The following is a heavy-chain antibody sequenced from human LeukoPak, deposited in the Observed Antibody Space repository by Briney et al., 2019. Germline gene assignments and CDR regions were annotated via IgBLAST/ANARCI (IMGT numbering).Heavy chain of an antibody. CDR1: GYSFISYW. CDR2: IYPGDSDT. V-gene: IGHV5-51*01. J-gene: IGHJ4*02. CDR3: ARAYYVDSSGYFPFDN. D-gene: IGHD3-22*01. Sequence: GESLKISCKASGYSFISYWISWVRQMPGKGLEWMGIIYPGDSDTRYSPSFQGQVTISVDKSFSTAYLQLSSLKASDTAMYYCARAYYVDSSGYFPFDNWGQGTLVTVSS.